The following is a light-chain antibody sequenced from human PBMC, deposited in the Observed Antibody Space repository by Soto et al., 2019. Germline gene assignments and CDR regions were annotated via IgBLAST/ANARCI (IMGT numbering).Light chain of an antibody. J-gene: IGKJ1*01. Sequence: EIVMTQSPSTLSVSPGERATLSCRASQSVSSNLAWYQQKPVQAPRLLIYGASTRATGIPARISGSGSGIEFTLTISSLQSEDFAVYYCQQYNNWPTWKFGQGTKVEIK. CDR3: QQYNNWPTWK. CDR2: GAS. V-gene: IGKV3-15*01. CDR1: QSVSSN.